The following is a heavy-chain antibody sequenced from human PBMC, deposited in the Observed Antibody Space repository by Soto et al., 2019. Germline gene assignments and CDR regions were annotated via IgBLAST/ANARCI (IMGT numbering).Heavy chain of an antibody. V-gene: IGHV1-8*03. CDR1: GYTFTSYD. Sequence: ASVKVSCKASGYTFTSYDIHWVRQATGQGLEWMGWMNAGSGNTNYAQKFQGRVTITRDMSTSTAYMELSSLRSEDTAVYYCAAELGYYDSRGYPNHNYWGQGTLVTVSS. CDR3: AAELGYYDSRGYPNHNY. D-gene: IGHD3-22*01. CDR2: MNAGSGNT. J-gene: IGHJ4*02.